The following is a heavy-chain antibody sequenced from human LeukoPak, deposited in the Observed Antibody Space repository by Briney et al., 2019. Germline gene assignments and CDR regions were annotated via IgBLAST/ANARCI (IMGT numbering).Heavy chain of an antibody. CDR3: ARLGYSSSWFTDPLDYYYYMDV. Sequence: ASVKVSCKASGYTFTSYGISWVRQAPGQGLEWMGWISAYNGNTNYAQKLQGRVTMTTDTSTSTAYMELRSLRSDDTAVYYCARLGYSSSWFTDPLDYYYYMDVWGKGTTVTVSS. J-gene: IGHJ6*03. CDR1: GYTFTSYG. D-gene: IGHD6-13*01. CDR2: ISAYNGNT. V-gene: IGHV1-18*01.